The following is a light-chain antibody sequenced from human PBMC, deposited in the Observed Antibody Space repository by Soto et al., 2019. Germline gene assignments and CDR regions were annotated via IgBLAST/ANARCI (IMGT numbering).Light chain of an antibody. CDR2: EVD. Sequence: QSALTQPPSASESPGQSVTISCSGTGGDIGRYDFVSWYQQYPGKAPKLLIYEVDKRPSGVPDRFSGSKSGDRASLTVSGLRPEDEADYHCSAYAGGNIVIFGGGTKVTVL. J-gene: IGLJ2*01. CDR1: GGDIGRYDF. CDR3: SAYAGGNIVI. V-gene: IGLV2-8*01.